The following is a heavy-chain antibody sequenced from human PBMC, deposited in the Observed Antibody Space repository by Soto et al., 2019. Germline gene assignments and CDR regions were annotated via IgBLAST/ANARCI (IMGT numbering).Heavy chain of an antibody. V-gene: IGHV4-31*03. CDR3: ARVPPYGDYSRWFDP. Sequence: SETLSLTCTVSGGSISSGGYYWSWIRQHPGKGLEWIGYIYYSGSTYYNPSLKSRVTISVDTSKNQFSLKLSSVTAADTAVYYCARVPPYGDYSRWFDPWGQGTLVTVSS. D-gene: IGHD4-17*01. CDR1: GGSISSGGYY. J-gene: IGHJ5*02. CDR2: IYYSGST.